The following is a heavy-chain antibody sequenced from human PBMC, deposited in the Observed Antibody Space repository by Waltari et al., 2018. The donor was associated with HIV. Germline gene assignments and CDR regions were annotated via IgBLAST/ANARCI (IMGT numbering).Heavy chain of an antibody. J-gene: IGHJ6*02. CDR1: GFTFGDCG. D-gene: IGHD1-26*01. CDR3: SRPSGPLHSYGMDV. V-gene: IGHV3-49*05. CDR2: ITSEAYGGTA. Sequence: EVNLMESGGGLVKPGRSLRLLCGGSGFTFGDCGWGWFRQAPGKGLGWVGFITSEAYGGTAEYAASVTGRFTISREDSKSTAYMQMNRLESEDTGVYFCSRPSGPLHSYGMDVWGQGTTVIVSS.